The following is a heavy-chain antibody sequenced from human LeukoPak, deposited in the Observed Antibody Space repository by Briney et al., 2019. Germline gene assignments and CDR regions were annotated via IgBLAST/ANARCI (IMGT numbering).Heavy chain of an antibody. CDR1: GFTFSDYG. CDR2: ISYGGDVT. Sequence: GGSLRLSCAASGFTFSDYGMSWVRQVPGKGPEWVSAISYGGDVTSYADSVKGRFTISRDNSKNTLYLQMNSLRAEDTAVYYCAKVPYDSSGYSDHDYWGQGTLVTVSS. J-gene: IGHJ4*02. V-gene: IGHV3-23*01. CDR3: AKVPYDSSGYSDHDY. D-gene: IGHD3-22*01.